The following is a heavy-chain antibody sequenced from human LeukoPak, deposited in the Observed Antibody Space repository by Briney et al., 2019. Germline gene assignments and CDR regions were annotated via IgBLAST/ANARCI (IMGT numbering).Heavy chain of an antibody. J-gene: IGHJ4*02. CDR2: IIPIFGTA. CDR3: ARGWCSCASCYSGFDY. CDR1: GGTFSVYA. D-gene: IGHD2-15*01. V-gene: IGHV1-69*13. Sequence: SVKVSCKPSGGTFSVYAISCVRPAPGRGGGWMGGIIPIFGTANCAQKFQGRVTIPADQSTSTAYMALSSLRSEDTAVYSCARGWCSCASCYSGFDYWGQGPLVTVSS.